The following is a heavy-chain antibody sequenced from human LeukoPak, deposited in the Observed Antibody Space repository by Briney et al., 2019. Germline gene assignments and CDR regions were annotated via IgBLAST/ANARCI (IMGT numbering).Heavy chain of an antibody. Sequence: SETLSLTCTVSGGSISSYYWSWIRQPAGKGLEWIGRIYTSGSTNYNPSLKSRVTMSVDTSKNQFSLKLSSVTAADTAVYYCARSPMGCSSTSCYLFDYWGQGTLVTVSS. V-gene: IGHV4-4*07. CDR3: ARSPMGCSSTSCYLFDY. J-gene: IGHJ4*02. CDR2: IYTSGST. CDR1: GGSISSYY. D-gene: IGHD2-2*01.